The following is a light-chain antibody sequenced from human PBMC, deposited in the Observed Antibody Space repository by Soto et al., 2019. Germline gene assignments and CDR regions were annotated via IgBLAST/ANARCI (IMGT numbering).Light chain of an antibody. V-gene: IGKV1-39*01. CDR1: ESVSRY. CDR2: GAS. J-gene: IGKJ2*01. Sequence: DMQMTQSPSSLSASVGDRVIITCRASESVSRYLNWYQQKPGEAPKLLIYGASSLQSGVPSRFSGSGSGTDFPLPISSLQPEDFATYYCQQSYSTLYPFGQGTKVDIK. CDR3: QQSYSTLYP.